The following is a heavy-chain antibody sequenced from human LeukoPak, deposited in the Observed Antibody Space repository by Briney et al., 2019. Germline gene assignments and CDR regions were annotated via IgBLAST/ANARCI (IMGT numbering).Heavy chain of an antibody. CDR2: IRSKAYGGTT. CDR3: TRDNAAAGSYWYFDL. D-gene: IGHD6-13*01. CDR1: GFTFGDFA. J-gene: IGHJ2*01. V-gene: IGHV3-49*04. Sequence: GGSLRLSCTASGFTFGDFAISWVRQAPGKGLEWVSFIRSKAYGGTTEYAASVKGRFTISRDDSKSIAYLQMNSLKTEDTAVYYCTRDNAAAGSYWYFDLWGRGTLVTVSS.